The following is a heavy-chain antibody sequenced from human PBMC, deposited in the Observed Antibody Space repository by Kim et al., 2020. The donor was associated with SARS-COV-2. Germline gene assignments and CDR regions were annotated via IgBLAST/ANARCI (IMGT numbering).Heavy chain of an antibody. J-gene: IGHJ6*02. Sequence: ASVKVSCKASGYTFTSYEINWVRQATGQGLEWMGWMNPKSGNTGYAQKFQGRVTMTRNTSISTAYMELSSLRSEDTAVYYCARGLYSGSHPPYYYYGMDVWGQGTTVTVSS. D-gene: IGHD1-26*01. CDR2: MNPKSGNT. V-gene: IGHV1-8*01. CDR3: ARGLYSGSHPPYYYYGMDV. CDR1: GYTFTSYE.